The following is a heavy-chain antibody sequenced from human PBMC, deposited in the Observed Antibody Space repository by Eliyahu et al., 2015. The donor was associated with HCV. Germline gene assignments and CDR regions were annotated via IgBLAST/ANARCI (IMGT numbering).Heavy chain of an antibody. J-gene: IGHJ4*02. CDR1: DDSITSYY. CDR2: VYYSGST. V-gene: IGHV4-59*01. Sequence: QVQLQESGPGLVKPSETLSLTCTVSDDSITSYYWNWIRQPPGKGLEWIGYVYYSGSTSSSPSLKSRVTMSVDTPKKQISLQLSSVTAADTAVYYCARASGSYRHFHSXGQGTLVTVSS. CDR3: ARASGSYRHFHS. D-gene: IGHD3-16*02.